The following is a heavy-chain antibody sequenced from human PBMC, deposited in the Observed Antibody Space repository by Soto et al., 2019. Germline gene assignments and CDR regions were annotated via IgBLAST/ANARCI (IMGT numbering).Heavy chain of an antibody. CDR2: ISGSGATT. V-gene: IGHV3-23*01. CDR1: GFTFSNYA. D-gene: IGHD4-17*01. CDR3: ARSTHYGDYDC. Sequence: GGSLRLSCAASGFTFSNYAMSWVRQAPGKGLEWVSAISGSGATTYYADSVKGRFTISRDNAKNSLYLQMKALRAEDTAVYYCARSTHYGDYDCWGQGTLVTVSS. J-gene: IGHJ4*02.